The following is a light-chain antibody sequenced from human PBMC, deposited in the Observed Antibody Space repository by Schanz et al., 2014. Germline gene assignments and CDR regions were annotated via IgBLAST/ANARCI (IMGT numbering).Light chain of an antibody. CDR1: NIGTKS. CDR3: QLWDSNSDHQV. Sequence: SYELTQPPSVSVAPGKTASITCGGTNIGTKSVQWYQQRPGQAPVLVVYDDSDRPSGIPERFSGSNSGNTATLTFSRVEAGDEADYYCQLWDSNSDHQVFGGGTKLTVL. CDR2: DDS. J-gene: IGLJ3*02. V-gene: IGLV3-21*03.